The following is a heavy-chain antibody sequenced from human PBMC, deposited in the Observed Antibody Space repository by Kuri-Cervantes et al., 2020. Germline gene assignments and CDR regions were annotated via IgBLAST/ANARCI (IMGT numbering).Heavy chain of an antibody. CDR3: AKVCPADAFDI. J-gene: IGHJ4*02. CDR1: GFTSSSYS. CDR2: ISSSSSYI. V-gene: IGHV3-21*04. Sequence: GGSLRLSCAASGFTSSSYSMNWVRQAPGKGLEWVSSISSSSSYIYYADSVKGRFTISRDNAKNSLYLQMNSLRAEDTALYYCAKVCPADAFDIWGQGTLVTVSS. D-gene: IGHD3-16*01.